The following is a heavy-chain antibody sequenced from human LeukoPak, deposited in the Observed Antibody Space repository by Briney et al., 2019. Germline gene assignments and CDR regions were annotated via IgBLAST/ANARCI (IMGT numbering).Heavy chain of an antibody. J-gene: IGHJ4*02. CDR3: ARGARLGAARPQYFDY. CDR2: YSGST. CDR1: GASITSYY. D-gene: IGHD1-26*01. Sequence: KPSETLSLTCTVSGASITSYYWTWIRQPLKGLEWIGCYSGSTNYNPSLKSRVTISVDTSKNQFSLKLTSVTAADTAVYYCARGARLGAARPQYFDYWGQRILVTVSS. V-gene: IGHV4-59*01.